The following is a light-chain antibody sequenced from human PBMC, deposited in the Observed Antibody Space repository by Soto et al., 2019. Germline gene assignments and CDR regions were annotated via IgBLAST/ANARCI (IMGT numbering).Light chain of an antibody. CDR2: GAS. CDR3: EQYSSELRP. V-gene: IGKV3-20*01. CDR1: QGVSSTY. Sequence: TRAAGTMTVALGGRRILTKKASQGVSSTYLAWYQQKPRQPPRLLIYGASFRATGIPDRFSGSGSGIVIHMTANRLEPRACQVYYCEQYSSELRPLGQGTKVDI. J-gene: IGKJ1*01.